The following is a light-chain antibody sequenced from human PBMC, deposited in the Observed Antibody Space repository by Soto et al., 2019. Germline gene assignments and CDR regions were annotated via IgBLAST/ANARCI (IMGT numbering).Light chain of an antibody. J-gene: IGKJ2*01. V-gene: IGKV3-20*01. CDR1: QSVSSDN. CDR2: ATS. Sequence: SVLTQSPGTLSLSPGERATLSCRASQSVSSDNLAWYQQRPGQSPRLLIQATSNRAAGIPDRFSGSGSGTDFTLTISRLEPEDFAVYYCQEYGSPPMYTFGQGTKLETK. CDR3: QEYGSPPMYT.